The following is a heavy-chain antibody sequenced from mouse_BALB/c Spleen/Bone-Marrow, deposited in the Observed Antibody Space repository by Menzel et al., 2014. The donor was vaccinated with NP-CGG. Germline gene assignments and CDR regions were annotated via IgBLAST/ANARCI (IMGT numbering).Heavy chain of an antibody. J-gene: IGHJ2*01. CDR2: INPGSGGT. D-gene: IGHD2-1*01. CDR3: ARIYYGNYY. V-gene: IGHV1-54*03. CDR1: GYAFTNYL. Sequence: LVESGVELVRPGTSVKVSCKASGYAFTNYLIEWVKQRPGQGLEWIGVINPGSGGTNYNEKFKGKATLTADKSSSTAYMQLSSLTSDDSAVYFCARIYYGNYYWGQGTTLTVSS.